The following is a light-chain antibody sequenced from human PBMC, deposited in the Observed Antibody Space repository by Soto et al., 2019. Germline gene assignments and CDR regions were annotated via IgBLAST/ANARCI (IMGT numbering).Light chain of an antibody. V-gene: IGLV2-14*01. CDR3: SSYTSSSTRRVV. CDR2: DVS. J-gene: IGLJ2*01. CDR1: SSDVGGYNY. Sequence: QSALTQPASVSGSPGQSITISCTGTSSDVGGYNYVSCYQQHPGKAPKLMIYDVSNRPSGVSNRFSGTKSGNTASLTISGLQAEDEADYYCSSYTSSSTRRVVFGGGTKLTVL.